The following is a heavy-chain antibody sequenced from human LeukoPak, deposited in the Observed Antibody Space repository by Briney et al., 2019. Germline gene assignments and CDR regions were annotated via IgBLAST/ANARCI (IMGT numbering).Heavy chain of an antibody. CDR3: GRVDMAASKDY. Sequence: ASVKVSCKASGYTFTSYGVTWVRQAPGQGLEWVGWISAYNGDTKYAQKLQGRVTMTTDTPTSTGYMELRSLTSDDTAIYYCGRVDMAASKDYWGQGTLVTVSS. D-gene: IGHD5-24*01. CDR2: ISAYNGDT. CDR1: GYTFTSYG. V-gene: IGHV1-18*01. J-gene: IGHJ4*02.